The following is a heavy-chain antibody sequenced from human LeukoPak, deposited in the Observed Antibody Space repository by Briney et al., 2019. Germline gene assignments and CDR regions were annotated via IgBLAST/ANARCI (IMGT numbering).Heavy chain of an antibody. J-gene: IGHJ4*02. Sequence: SETLSLTCAVSGGSISSSSYYWGWIRQPPGKGLEWIGSIYYSGSTYQNPSLKSRVTISVDTSKNQFSLKLSSVTAADTAVYHCAGERVAATNGFDYWGQGTLVTVSS. CDR2: IYYSGST. V-gene: IGHV4-39*02. CDR3: AGERVAATNGFDY. CDR1: GGSISSSSYY. D-gene: IGHD2-15*01.